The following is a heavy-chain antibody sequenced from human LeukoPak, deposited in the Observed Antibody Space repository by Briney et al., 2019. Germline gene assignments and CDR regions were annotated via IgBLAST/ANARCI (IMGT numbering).Heavy chain of an antibody. Sequence: ASVKVSCKASGYTFTGYYMHWVRQAPGQGLEWMGWMNPNSGSTGYAQKFQGRVTMTRNTSIRTAYMELSSLRSEDTAVYYCARVPRRGDRFDPWGQGTLVTVSS. CDR1: GYTFTGYY. D-gene: IGHD2-2*01. CDR2: MNPNSGST. CDR3: ARVPRRGDRFDP. J-gene: IGHJ5*02. V-gene: IGHV1-8*02.